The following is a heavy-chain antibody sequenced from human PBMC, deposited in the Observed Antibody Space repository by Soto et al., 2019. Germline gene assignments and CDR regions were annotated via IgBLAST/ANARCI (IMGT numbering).Heavy chain of an antibody. CDR1: GYTFTTYY. CDR2: IDPSSGSA. Sequence: ASVKVSCKASGYTFTTYYMHWVRQAPGPGLEWMGIIDPSSGSAKYAQKFQGRVTMTRDTSTNTVYMDLSSLRSEDTAVYYCAREMATIRGVYFDCWGQGTLVTSPQ. D-gene: IGHD5-12*01. V-gene: IGHV1-46*01. CDR3: AREMATIRGVYFDC. J-gene: IGHJ4*02.